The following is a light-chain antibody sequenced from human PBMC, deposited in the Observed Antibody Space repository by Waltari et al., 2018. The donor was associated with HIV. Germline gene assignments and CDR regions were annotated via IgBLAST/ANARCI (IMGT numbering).Light chain of an antibody. CDR2: GSS. J-gene: IGKJ3*01. CDR3: QQTFSPPRT. CDR1: QNVINY. V-gene: IGKV1-39*01. Sequence: DINMTQSPSYLSDSASDIVTISRRTSQNVINYRNWYHHRPGKAPTLLIFGSSTVQDGVSSRFSGSGSGTDFTLSIAGLQPEDIGTYYCQQTFSPPRTFGPGT.